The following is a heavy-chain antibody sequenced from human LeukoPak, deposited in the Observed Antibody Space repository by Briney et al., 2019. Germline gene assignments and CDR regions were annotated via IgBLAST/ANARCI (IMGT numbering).Heavy chain of an antibody. V-gene: IGHV3-64D*06. Sequence: GGSLRLSCSASGYTFSASAMHWVGQAPGKVPQFVSAITTNGRNTYYADSVKGRFTISRDNSKSTLDLQMRSLRAEDTAVYYCVRDLTWGQGTLVTVSS. CDR3: VRDLT. D-gene: IGHD4/OR15-4a*01. CDR2: ITTNGRNT. J-gene: IGHJ4*02. CDR1: GYTFSASA.